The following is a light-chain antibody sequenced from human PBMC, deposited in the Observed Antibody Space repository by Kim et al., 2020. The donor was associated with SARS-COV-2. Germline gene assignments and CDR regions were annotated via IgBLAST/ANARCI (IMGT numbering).Light chain of an antibody. CDR3: VLLYTYTRV. V-gene: IGLV7-46*01. CDR2: DTS. CDR1: MGTVTSGHF. Sequence: PGRTITLRVGSSMGTVTSGHFPYWVQQKPGQAPTTLIYDTSDKHSWTPARFSCSLLGGKAALTLSGAQPEDEADYYCVLLYTYTRVFGGGTQLTVL. J-gene: IGLJ2*01.